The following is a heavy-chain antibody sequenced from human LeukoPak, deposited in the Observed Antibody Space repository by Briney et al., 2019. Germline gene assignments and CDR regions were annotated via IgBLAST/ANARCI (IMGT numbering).Heavy chain of an antibody. CDR2: ISAYNGNT. V-gene: IGHV1-18*04. J-gene: IGHJ4*02. CDR1: GYTFTSYG. Sequence: ASVKVSCKASGYTFTSYGISWVRQAPGQGLEWMGCISAYNGNTNYAQKLQGRVTMTTDTSTSTAYMELRSLRSDDTAVYYCARDLSSWGSGSYPYWGQGTLVTVSS. D-gene: IGHD3-10*01. CDR3: ARDLSSWGSGSYPY.